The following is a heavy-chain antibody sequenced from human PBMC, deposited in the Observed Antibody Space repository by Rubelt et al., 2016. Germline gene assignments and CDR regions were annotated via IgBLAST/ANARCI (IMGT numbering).Heavy chain of an antibody. CDR2: IYYSGST. V-gene: IGHV4-39*01. D-gene: IGHD3-22*01. CDR3: ARASPFMIVVVTSPNFDY. J-gene: IGHJ4*02. Sequence: QVQLQESGPGLVKPSETLSLTCTVSGGSISSSSYYWGWIRQPPGKGLEWIGSIYYSGSTYYNPSLKVRGTISVYTSKNQFSLELGSGTAAGTAVYYCARASPFMIVVVTSPNFDYWGQGTLVTVSS. CDR1: GGSISSSSYY.